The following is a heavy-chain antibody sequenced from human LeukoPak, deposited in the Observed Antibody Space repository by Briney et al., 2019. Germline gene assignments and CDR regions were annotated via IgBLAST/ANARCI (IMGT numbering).Heavy chain of an antibody. D-gene: IGHD3-10*01. CDR3: ARESLSYYGSGSPKDY. J-gene: IGHJ4*02. CDR2: INPSGGST. Sequence: ASVKVSCKASGYTFTSYYMHWVRQAPGQGLEWMGIINPSGGSTSYAQKFQGRVTTTRDTSTSTVYMELSSLRSEDTAVYYCARESLSYYGSGSPKDYWGQGTLVTVSS. CDR1: GYTFTSYY. V-gene: IGHV1-46*01.